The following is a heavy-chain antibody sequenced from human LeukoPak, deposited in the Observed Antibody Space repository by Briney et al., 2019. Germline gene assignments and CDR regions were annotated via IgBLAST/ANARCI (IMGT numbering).Heavy chain of an antibody. CDR1: GGSISSGSYF. J-gene: IGHJ3*02. CDR2: IYTSGST. D-gene: IGHD2-15*01. V-gene: IGHV4-61*02. Sequence: SQTLSLTCTVSGGSISSGSYFWSWIRQPAGKGLEWIGRIYTSGSTNYNPSLKSRVTISVDTSKNQFSLKLSSVTAADTAVYYCASDRIEVDPFDIWGQGTLVTVSS. CDR3: ASDRIEVDPFDI.